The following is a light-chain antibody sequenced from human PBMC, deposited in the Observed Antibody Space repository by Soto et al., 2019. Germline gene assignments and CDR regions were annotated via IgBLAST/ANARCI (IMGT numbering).Light chain of an antibody. CDR2: GAS. CDR1: QSVSSN. Sequence: EIVMTQSPVARAVSAGWMSTVSCRASQSVSSNLAWYQQKPGQAPRLLIYGASTRATGIPARFSGSGSGTEFTLTISSLQSEDFAVYYCQQYNNWPITFGQGTRLEIK. J-gene: IGKJ5*01. CDR3: QQYNNWPIT. V-gene: IGKV3-15*01.